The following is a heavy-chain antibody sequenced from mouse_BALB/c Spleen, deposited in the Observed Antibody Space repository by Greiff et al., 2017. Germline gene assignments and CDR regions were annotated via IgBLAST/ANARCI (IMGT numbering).Heavy chain of an antibody. V-gene: IGHV1-5*01. CDR2: IYPGNSDT. CDR3: TRSSYDGYYDY. J-gene: IGHJ2*01. Sequence: VQLQQSGTVLARPGASVKMSCKASGYSFTSYWMHWVKQRPGQGLEWIGAIYPGNSDTSYNQKFKGKAKLTAVTSASTAYMELSSLTNEDSAVYYCTRSSYDGYYDYWGQGTTLTVSS. CDR1: GYSFTSYW. D-gene: IGHD2-3*01.